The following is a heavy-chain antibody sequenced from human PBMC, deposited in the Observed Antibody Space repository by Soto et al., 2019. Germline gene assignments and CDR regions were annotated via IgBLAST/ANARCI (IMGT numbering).Heavy chain of an antibody. CDR3: AKSSYCSGGRCYYYGMDV. CDR1: GFRFSSYG. CDR2: ISYDGSNK. D-gene: IGHD2-15*01. V-gene: IGHV3-30*18. J-gene: IGHJ6*02. Sequence: PGGSLRLSCRTSGFRFSSYGMHWVRQAPGKGLEWVALISYDGSNKYYADSVKGRFTISRDNSKNTLYLQMNSLRAEDTAVYYCAKSSYCSGGRCYYYGMDVWGQGTTVTVSS.